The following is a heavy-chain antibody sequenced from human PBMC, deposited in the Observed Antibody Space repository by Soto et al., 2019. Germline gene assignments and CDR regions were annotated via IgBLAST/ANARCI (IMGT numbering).Heavy chain of an antibody. Sequence: SETLSPTCTVSGGSISSYYWSWIRQPPGKGLEWIGYIYYSGSTNYNPSLKSRVTISVDTSKNQFSLKLSSVTAADTAVYYCARLAAAAPVDYWGQGTLVTVSS. D-gene: IGHD6-13*01. CDR3: ARLAAAAPVDY. V-gene: IGHV4-59*08. CDR1: GGSISSYY. J-gene: IGHJ4*02. CDR2: IYYSGST.